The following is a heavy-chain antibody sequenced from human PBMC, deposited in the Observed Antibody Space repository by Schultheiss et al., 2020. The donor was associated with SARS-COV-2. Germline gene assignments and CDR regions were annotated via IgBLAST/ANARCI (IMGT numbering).Heavy chain of an antibody. D-gene: IGHD2-15*01. J-gene: IGHJ6*03. CDR3: ARDGYCSGGTCYADLYYYYYMDV. CDR1: GGSISSGYY. V-gene: IGHV4-38-2*02. CDR2: IYYSGST. Sequence: SETLSLTCTVSGGSISSGYYWGWIRQPPGKGLEWIGYIYYSGSTYYNPSLKSRVTISVDTSKNQFSLKLSSVTAADTAVYYCARDGYCSGGTCYADLYYYYYMDVWGKGTTVTVSS.